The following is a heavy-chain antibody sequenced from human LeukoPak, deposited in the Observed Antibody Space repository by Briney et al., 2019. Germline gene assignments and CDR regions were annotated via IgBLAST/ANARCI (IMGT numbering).Heavy chain of an antibody. Sequence: GGSLRLSCAASGFTFSSYSMTWVRQAPGKGLEWVSSISSSSSYIYYADSVKGRFTISRDNAKNSLYLQMNSLRAEDTAVYYCARDREEMATIPADYWGQGTLVTVSS. V-gene: IGHV3-21*01. CDR2: ISSSSSYI. J-gene: IGHJ4*02. D-gene: IGHD5-24*01. CDR3: ARDREEMATIPADY. CDR1: GFTFSSYS.